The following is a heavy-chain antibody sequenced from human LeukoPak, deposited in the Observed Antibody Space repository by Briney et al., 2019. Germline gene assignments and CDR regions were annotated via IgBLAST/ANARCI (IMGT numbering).Heavy chain of an antibody. CDR2: ISGSGGST. D-gene: IGHD3-9*01. J-gene: IGHJ4*02. V-gene: IGHV3-23*01. CDR1: GFAFSSYA. CDR3: AKRHRETYYDISTGPDYFDY. Sequence: PGGSLRLSCVTSGFAFSSYAMSWVRQAPGKGLEWVSAISGSGGSTYYADSVKGRFTISRDNSKNTLYLQMNSLRAEDTAVYYCAKRHRETYYDISTGPDYFDYWGQGTLVTVSS.